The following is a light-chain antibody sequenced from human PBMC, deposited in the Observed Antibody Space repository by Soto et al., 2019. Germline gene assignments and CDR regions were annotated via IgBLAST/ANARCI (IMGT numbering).Light chain of an antibody. CDR3: QTWGTGIVI. J-gene: IGLJ2*01. CDR2: LNSDGSH. Sequence: QPVLTQSPSASASLGAWVKLTCTLSSGHSSDAIAWHQQQPEKGPRFLMNLNSDGSHTKGDGIPDRFSGSSSGAERYLTISSLQSEDEADYYCQTWGTGIVIFGGGTKLTV. CDR1: SGHSSDA. V-gene: IGLV4-69*01.